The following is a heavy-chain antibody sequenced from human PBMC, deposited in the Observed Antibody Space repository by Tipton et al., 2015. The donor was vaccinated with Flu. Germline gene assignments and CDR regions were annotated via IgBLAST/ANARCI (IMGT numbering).Heavy chain of an antibody. D-gene: IGHD3-22*01. CDR3: ARDSYYDSSGYYYYGMDV. Sequence: TLSLTCTVSGGSISSYYWSWIRQPPGKGLEWIGYIYYSGSTNYNPSLKSRVTISVDTSKNQFSLKLSSVTAADTAVYYCARDSYYDSSGYYYYGMDVWGQETTVTVPS. V-gene: IGHV4-59*01. CDR1: GGSISSYY. J-gene: IGHJ6*02. CDR2: IYYSGST.